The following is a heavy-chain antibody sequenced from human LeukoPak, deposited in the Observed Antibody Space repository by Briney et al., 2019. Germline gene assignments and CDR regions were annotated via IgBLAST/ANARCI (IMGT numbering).Heavy chain of an antibody. V-gene: IGHV1-69*02. J-gene: IGHJ4*02. CDR1: GGTFSSYS. Sequence: GASVKVSCKASGGTFSSYSISWVRQAPGQGLEWMGRINPYLGIANYAQRFQDRVTITADRSTSTAYMELSSLTSEDTAAYYCASGTTMVPTDYWGQGPPVTVSS. CDR2: INPYLGIA. D-gene: IGHD5-18*01. CDR3: ASGTTMVPTDY.